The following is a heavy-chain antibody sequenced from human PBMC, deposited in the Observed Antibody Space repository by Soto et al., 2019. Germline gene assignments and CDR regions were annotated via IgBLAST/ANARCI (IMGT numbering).Heavy chain of an antibody. CDR2: INHSGST. V-gene: IGHV4-34*01. CDR3: ARGEAARRYYYYGMDV. Sequence: TSETLSLTCAVYGGSFSGYYWSWIRQPPGKGLEWIGEINHSGSTNYNPSLKSRVTISVDTSKNQFSLKLSSVTAADTAVYYCARGEAARRYYYYGMDVWGQGTTVTVSS. CDR1: GGSFSGYY. D-gene: IGHD6-6*01. J-gene: IGHJ6*02.